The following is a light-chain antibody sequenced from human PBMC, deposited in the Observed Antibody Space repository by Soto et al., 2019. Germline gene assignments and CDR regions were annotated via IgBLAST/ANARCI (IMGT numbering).Light chain of an antibody. CDR3: QQYNNWPPIT. V-gene: IGKV3-15*01. J-gene: IGKJ5*01. Sequence: MTQSPSTLSASVGDRVTITCRASQSIGSWLAWYQQKPGQAPRLLIYGASTRATGIPARFSGSGSGTEFTLIISSLQSEDSAVYYCQQYNNWPPITFGQGTRLEIK. CDR1: QSIGSW. CDR2: GAS.